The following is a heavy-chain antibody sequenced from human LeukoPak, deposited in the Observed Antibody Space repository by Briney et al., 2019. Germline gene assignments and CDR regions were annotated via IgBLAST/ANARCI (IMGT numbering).Heavy chain of an antibody. V-gene: IGHV4-59*01. D-gene: IGHD2-2*01. CDR2: IHYSGTT. CDR1: GGSITNYY. J-gene: IGHJ6*04. CDR3: ARVSPQVPYYYYGMDV. Sequence: PSETLSLTCSVSGGSITNYYCNWIRQPPGKGLEWIGYIHYSGTTNHNPSLQSRVTISVDTSKNQFSLQLISVTAADTAVYYCARVSPQVPYYYYGMDVWGKGTTVTVSS.